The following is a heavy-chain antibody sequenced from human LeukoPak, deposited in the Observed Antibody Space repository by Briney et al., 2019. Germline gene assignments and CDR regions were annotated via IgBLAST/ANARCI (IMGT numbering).Heavy chain of an antibody. V-gene: IGHV1-18*01. CDR1: GYTFTNNG. D-gene: IGHD3-16*01. CDR2: ISAYNGNT. J-gene: IGHJ4*02. Sequence: ASVKVSCKASGYTFTNNGISWVRQAPGQGLEWMGWISAYNGNTNYAQKLQGRVSMTTDTSTTTAYMELRSLRSDDTAVYFCARAGGGGSYSDYWGQGTLVTVSS. CDR3: ARAGGGGSYSDY.